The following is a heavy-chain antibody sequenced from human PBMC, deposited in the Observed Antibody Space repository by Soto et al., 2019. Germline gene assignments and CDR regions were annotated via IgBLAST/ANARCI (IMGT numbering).Heavy chain of an antibody. CDR1: GGSISSYY. J-gene: IGHJ4*02. D-gene: IGHD3-22*01. V-gene: IGHV4-59*01. Sequence: SETLSLTCTVSGGSISSYYWSWIRQPPGKGLEWIGYIYYSGSTNYNPSLKSRVTISVDTSKNQFSLKLSSATAADTAVYYCARGKLPYYYDSSGYDYWGQGTLVTVSS. CDR3: ARGKLPYYYDSSGYDY. CDR2: IYYSGST.